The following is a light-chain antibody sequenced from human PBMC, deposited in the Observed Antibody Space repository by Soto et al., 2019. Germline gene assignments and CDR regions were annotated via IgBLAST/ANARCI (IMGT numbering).Light chain of an antibody. J-gene: IGKJ1*01. CDR3: QQRSNWPEWT. CDR1: QSVSSY. Sequence: EIVLTQSPATLSLSPGERATLSCRASQSVSSYLAWYQQKPGQAPRLLIYDASNRATGIPARFSGSGSGPDFTLTISSLEPEDFAVYYCQQRSNWPEWTFGQGTKVEIK. V-gene: IGKV3-11*01. CDR2: DAS.